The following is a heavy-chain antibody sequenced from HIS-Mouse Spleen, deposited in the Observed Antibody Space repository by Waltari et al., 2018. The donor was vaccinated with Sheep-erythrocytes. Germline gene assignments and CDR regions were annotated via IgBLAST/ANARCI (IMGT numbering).Heavy chain of an antibody. Sequence: QVQLVESGGGVVQPGRSLRLSCAASGFTFSSYAMHWVRQAPGKGLAWVAVISYDGSNKYYADSVKGRFTISRDNSKNTLYLQMNSLRAEDTAVYYCARGAFDIWGQGTMVTVSS. CDR2: ISYDGSNK. J-gene: IGHJ3*02. CDR3: ARGAFDI. V-gene: IGHV3-30-3*01. CDR1: GFTFSSYA.